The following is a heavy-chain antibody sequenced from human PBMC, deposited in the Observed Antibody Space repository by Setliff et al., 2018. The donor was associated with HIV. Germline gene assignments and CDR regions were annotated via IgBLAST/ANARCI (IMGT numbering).Heavy chain of an antibody. J-gene: IGHJ4*02. Sequence: SETLSLTCTVSGGSINNSYWSWIRQPPGKGLEWIGYVYTSGSTYYNPSLKSRVTISVDTSENQFSLRLNSVTAADTAVYYCARDLSYDYDRSSDTFDYWGQGTLVTVSS. CDR1: GGSINNSY. CDR2: VYTSGST. D-gene: IGHD3-22*01. CDR3: ARDLSYDYDRSSDTFDY. V-gene: IGHV4-4*08.